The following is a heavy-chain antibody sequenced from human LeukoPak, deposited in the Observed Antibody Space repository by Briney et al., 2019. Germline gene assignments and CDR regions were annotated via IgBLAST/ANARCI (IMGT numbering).Heavy chain of an antibody. Sequence: SETLSLTCTVSGGSISSYYWSWIWQPPGKGLEWIGYIFYGGSTNYNPSLKSRVPISVDTSKKQFSLKLRSVTAADTSVYYCARGVKIEYSSSSRNWFFDLWGRGTLVTVSS. V-gene: IGHV4-59*08. D-gene: IGHD6-6*01. CDR2: IFYGGST. J-gene: IGHJ2*01. CDR1: GGSISSYY. CDR3: ARGVKIEYSSSSRNWFFDL.